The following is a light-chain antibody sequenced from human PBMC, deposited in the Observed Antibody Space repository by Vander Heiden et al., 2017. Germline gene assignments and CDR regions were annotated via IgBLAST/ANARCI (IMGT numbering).Light chain of an antibody. Sequence: DIVMTQSPLSLPVTPGEPASISCRSSQSLLNSNGYNYLDWYLQKPGQSPQPLIYLGSNRASGVPDRFSGSRSGTDFTLKISRVEAEDVGVYYCMEALQVTFGPGTKVDIK. J-gene: IGKJ3*01. V-gene: IGKV2-28*01. CDR1: QSLLNSNGYNY. CDR2: LGS. CDR3: MEALQVT.